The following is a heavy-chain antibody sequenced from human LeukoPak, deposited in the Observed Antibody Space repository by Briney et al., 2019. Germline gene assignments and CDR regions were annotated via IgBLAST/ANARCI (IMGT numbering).Heavy chain of an antibody. CDR1: GFTFSSYT. Sequence: GGSLRLSCAASGFTFSSYTMNWVRQAPGKGLEWVSCISSSSSYIYYADSVKGRFTISKDNTKNSLILQMDSLIAEDTAVYYCARGKTAFDILTGYDSWGQGTLVTVSS. V-gene: IGHV3-21*01. CDR2: ISSSSSYI. J-gene: IGHJ5*01. CDR3: ARGKTAFDILTGYDS. D-gene: IGHD3-9*01.